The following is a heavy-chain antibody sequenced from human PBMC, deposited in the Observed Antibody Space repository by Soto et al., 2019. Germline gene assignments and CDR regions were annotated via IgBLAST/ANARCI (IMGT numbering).Heavy chain of an antibody. Sequence: PGGSLILSCIASGFTCSSFGMTWVRQAPGKGLEWVSTVNGGGDSTHYADTVKGRFSIFRDNSKNTVYLQMNSLRAEDTAIYYCVKDVGDGFILFDYWGQGTLVTVSS. D-gene: IGHD3-10*01. CDR3: VKDVGDGFILFDY. CDR1: GFTCSSFG. J-gene: IGHJ4*02. CDR2: VNGGGDST. V-gene: IGHV3-23*01.